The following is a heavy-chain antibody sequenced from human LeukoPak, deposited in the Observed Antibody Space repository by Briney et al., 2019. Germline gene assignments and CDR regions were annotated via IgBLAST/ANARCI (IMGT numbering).Heavy chain of an antibody. D-gene: IGHD6-13*01. CDR2: IYYSGST. J-gene: IGHJ6*03. V-gene: IGHV4-39*07. CDR1: GGSISSSSYY. CDR3: ARVGKTAAARKAMGNYYMDV. Sequence: SETLSLTCTVSGGSISSSSYYWGWIRQPPGKGLEWIGCIYYSGSTYYNPSLKSRVTISVDTSKNQFSLKLSSVTAADTAVYYCARVGKTAAARKAMGNYYMDVWGKGTTVTVSS.